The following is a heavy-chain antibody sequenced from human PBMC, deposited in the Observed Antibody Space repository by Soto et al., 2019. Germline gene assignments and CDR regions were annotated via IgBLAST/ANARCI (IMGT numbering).Heavy chain of an antibody. D-gene: IGHD3-10*01. CDR1: GGSINSGAYS. CDR3: ARYLYGSGGYYNR. CDR2: IYYSGST. Sequence: SETLSLTCTVSGGSINSGAYSWSWVRQPPGKGLEWVGYIYYSGSTYYNPSLKSRVSILADTSKNQFSLKLSSVTAADTAVYYCARYLYGSGGYYNRWGQGTLVTVS. J-gene: IGHJ5*02. V-gene: IGHV4-30-4*01.